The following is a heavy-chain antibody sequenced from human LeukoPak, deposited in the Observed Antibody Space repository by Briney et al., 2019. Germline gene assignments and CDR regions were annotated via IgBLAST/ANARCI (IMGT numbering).Heavy chain of an antibody. D-gene: IGHD3-10*01. CDR2: IYPGDSDT. Sequence: GESLNISCKGSGYSFTSYWIGWVRQMPGKGLEWMGIIYPGDSDTRYSPSFQGQVTISADKSISTAYLQWSSLKASDTAMYYCARPSMVRGVIIPYFDYWGQGTLVTVSS. J-gene: IGHJ4*02. CDR3: ARPSMVRGVIIPYFDY. CDR1: GYSFTSYW. V-gene: IGHV5-51*01.